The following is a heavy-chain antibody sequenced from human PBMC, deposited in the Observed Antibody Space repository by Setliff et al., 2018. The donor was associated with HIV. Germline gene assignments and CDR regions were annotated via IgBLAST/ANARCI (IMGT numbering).Heavy chain of an antibody. D-gene: IGHD6-13*01. CDR1: GYTFSDYY. J-gene: IGHJ3*02. Sequence: ASVKVSCKASGYTFSDYYMHWVRQAPGQGLEWMGWINPNSGGTNYAQKFQGRVNMTRDTSISTTYMELSRLRSDDAAVYYCARDPGYKSTWYGVFDIWGQGTMVTVSS. CDR2: INPNSGGT. V-gene: IGHV1-2*02. CDR3: ARDPGYKSTWYGVFDI.